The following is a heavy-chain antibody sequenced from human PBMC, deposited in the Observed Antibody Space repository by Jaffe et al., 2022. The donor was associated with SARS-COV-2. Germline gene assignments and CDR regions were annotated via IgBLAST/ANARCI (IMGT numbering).Heavy chain of an antibody. CDR2: IYYSGST. V-gene: IGHV4-39*01. J-gene: IGHJ6*02. CDR1: GGSISSSSYY. Sequence: QLQLQESGPGLVKPSETLSLTCTVSGGSISSSSYYWGWIRQPPGKGLEWIGSIYYSGSTYYNPSLKSRVTISVDTSKNQFSLKLSSVTAADTAVYYCARSARDDYDFWSGGMDVWGQGTTVTVSS. D-gene: IGHD3-3*01. CDR3: ARSARDDYDFWSGGMDV.